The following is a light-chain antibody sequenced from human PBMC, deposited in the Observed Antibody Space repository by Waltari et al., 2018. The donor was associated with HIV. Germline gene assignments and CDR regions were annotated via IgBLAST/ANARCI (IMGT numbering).Light chain of an antibody. CDR2: KAS. CDR3: QQYNSYLLT. Sequence: DIQMTQSPYSLSASVGDRVTITCRASQSISSGLAWYQQKPGKPPKLLIYKASSLESGVPSRFSGSGSGTNFTLTISSLQPDDFAIYYCQQYNSYLLTFGGGTKVEI. V-gene: IGKV1-5*03. CDR1: QSISSG. J-gene: IGKJ4*01.